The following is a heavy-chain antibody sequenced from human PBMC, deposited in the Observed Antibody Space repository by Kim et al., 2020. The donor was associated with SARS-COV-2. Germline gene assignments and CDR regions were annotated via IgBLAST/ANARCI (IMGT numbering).Heavy chain of an antibody. CDR3: ARQGGQGDGSGSYFRY. V-gene: IGHV1-46*01. D-gene: IGHD3-10*01. J-gene: IGHJ4*02. Sequence: KFQGRVTMTRDTSTSTVYMELSSLRSEDTAVYYCARQGGQGDGSGSYFRYWGQGTLVTVSS.